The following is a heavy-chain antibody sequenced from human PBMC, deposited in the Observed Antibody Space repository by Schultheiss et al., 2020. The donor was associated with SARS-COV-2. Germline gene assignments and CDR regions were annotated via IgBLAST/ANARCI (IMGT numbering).Heavy chain of an antibody. CDR3: ARDQDYYDSSGYY. Sequence: ASVKVSCKASGGTFSSYTISWVRQAPGQGLEWMGWISAYNGNTNYAQKLQGRVTMTTDTSTSTAYMELRSLRSDDTAVYYCARDQDYYDSSGYYWGQGTLVTVSS. CDR2: ISAYNGNT. V-gene: IGHV1-18*01. CDR1: GGTFSSYT. D-gene: IGHD3-22*01. J-gene: IGHJ4*02.